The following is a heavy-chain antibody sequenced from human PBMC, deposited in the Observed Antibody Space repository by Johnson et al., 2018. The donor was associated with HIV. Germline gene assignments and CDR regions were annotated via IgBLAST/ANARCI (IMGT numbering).Heavy chain of an antibody. CDR1: GFTFSSYD. J-gene: IGHJ3*02. D-gene: IGHD3-22*01. V-gene: IGHV3-13*01. Sequence: VQLVESGGGLVKPGGSLRLSCAASGFTFSSYDMHWVRQATGKGLEWVSAIGTAGDTYYPGSVKGRFTISRENAKNSLYLQMNSLRAGDTAVYYCASSYYYDRSGYSGAFDIWGQGTMVTVSS. CDR2: IGTAGDT. CDR3: ASSYYYDRSGYSGAFDI.